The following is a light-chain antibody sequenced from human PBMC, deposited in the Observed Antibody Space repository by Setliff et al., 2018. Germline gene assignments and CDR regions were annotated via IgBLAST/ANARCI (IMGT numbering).Light chain of an antibody. CDR3: QQFDEYPLT. Sequence: AIQLTQSPSSLFASIGDRVTISCRTSQGITTALGWYQQKPGKPPKLLISDASSLESGVPSRFSGSGSGTQFTLTISSLQPEDFATYYCQQFDEYPLTFGGGTKVDIK. J-gene: IGKJ4*01. CDR2: DAS. V-gene: IGKV1D-13*01. CDR1: QGITTA.